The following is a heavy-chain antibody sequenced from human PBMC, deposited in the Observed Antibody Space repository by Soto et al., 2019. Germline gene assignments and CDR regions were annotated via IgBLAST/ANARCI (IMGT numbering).Heavy chain of an antibody. CDR2: ISSSGSTI. CDR3: ARDHVVVAATFRASYYGMGV. D-gene: IGHD2-15*01. CDR1: GFTFSDYY. J-gene: IGHJ6*02. Sequence: GGSLRLSCAASGFTFSDYYMSWIRQAPGKGLEWVSYISSSGSTIYYADSVKGRFTISRDNSKNTLYLQMNSLRAEDTAVYYCARDHVVVAATFRASYYGMGVWGQGTTVTVSS. V-gene: IGHV3-11*04.